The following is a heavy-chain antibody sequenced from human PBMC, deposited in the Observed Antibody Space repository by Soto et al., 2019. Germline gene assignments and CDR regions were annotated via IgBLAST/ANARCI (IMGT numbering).Heavy chain of an antibody. CDR2: IGTAGDT. D-gene: IGHD6-13*01. V-gene: IGHV3-13*04. J-gene: IGHJ6*02. CDR1: GFTFSSYD. Sequence: EVQLVESGGGLVQPGGSLRLSCAASGFTFSSYDMHWVRQATGKGLEWVSAIGTAGDTYYPGSVKGRFTISRENAKNSLYLQMNSLSAGDTAVYYCARNIVAAGTGGMDVWGQGTTVTVFS. CDR3: ARNIVAAGTGGMDV.